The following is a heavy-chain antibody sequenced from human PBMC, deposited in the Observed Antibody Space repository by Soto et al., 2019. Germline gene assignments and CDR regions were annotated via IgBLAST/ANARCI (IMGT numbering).Heavy chain of an antibody. V-gene: IGHV1-2*02. Sequence: GASVKVSCKASGYTFTGHYMHWVRQVSGRRLEFLGWLKPDNGGTYYAPKFQGRVTFTRDTSKTTAYMEMSGLQSDDTAVYFCARDLCPLGSGSPCPTFGMVLWGQGTTVTVSS. CDR1: GYTFTGHY. CDR3: ARDLCPLGSGSPCPTFGMVL. CDR2: LKPDNGGT. D-gene: IGHD3-10*01. J-gene: IGHJ6*02.